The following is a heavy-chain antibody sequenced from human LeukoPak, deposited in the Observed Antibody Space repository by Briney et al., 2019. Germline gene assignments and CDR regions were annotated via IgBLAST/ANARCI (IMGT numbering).Heavy chain of an antibody. CDR3: ARDPWGSYYVDY. CDR2: INHSGST. J-gene: IGHJ4*02. V-gene: IGHV4-34*01. CDR1: GGSFSGYY. D-gene: IGHD3-16*01. Sequence: SETLSLTCAVYGGSFSGYYWSWIRQPPGKGLEWIGEINHSGSTNYNPSLKRRVTISVDTSKNQFSLKLSSVTAADTAVYYCARDPWGSYYVDYWGQGTLVTVSS.